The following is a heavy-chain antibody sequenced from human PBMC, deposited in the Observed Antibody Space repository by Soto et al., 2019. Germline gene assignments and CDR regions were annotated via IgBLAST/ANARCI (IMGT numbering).Heavy chain of an antibody. CDR3: ARGSGMIVVVNPAGYFDY. CDR1: GGSISSGGYY. V-gene: IGHV4-31*03. Sequence: SETLSLTCTVSGGSISSGGYYGSWIRQHPGKGLEWVGYIYYSGSTYYNPSLKSRVTISVDTSKNQFSLKLSSVTAADTAVYYCARGSGMIVVVNPAGYFDYWGQGTLVTVSS. J-gene: IGHJ4*02. D-gene: IGHD3-22*01. CDR2: IYYSGST.